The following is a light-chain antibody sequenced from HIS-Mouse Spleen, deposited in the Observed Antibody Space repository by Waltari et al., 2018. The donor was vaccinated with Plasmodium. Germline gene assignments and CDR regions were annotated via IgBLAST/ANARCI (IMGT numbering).Light chain of an antibody. Sequence: QSALTQPRSVSGSPGQSVTISCTGTSSDVGGYNYVSWYQQHPGKAPKLMIYDVTKRPSGVPDRFSGSKSWNTAVRTISGLQAEDEADYYCCSYAGSYTVVFGGGTKLTVL. CDR3: CSYAGSYTVV. CDR2: DVT. CDR1: SSDVGGYNY. J-gene: IGLJ2*01. V-gene: IGLV2-11*01.